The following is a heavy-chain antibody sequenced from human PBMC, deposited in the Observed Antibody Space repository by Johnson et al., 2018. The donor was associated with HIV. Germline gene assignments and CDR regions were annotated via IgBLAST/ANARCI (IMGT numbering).Heavy chain of an antibody. J-gene: IGHJ3*02. CDR3: ARVLVAADYAFDI. D-gene: IGHD1-26*01. V-gene: IGHV3-23*04. CDR2: ISGSGGST. CDR1: GFTFSSYA. Sequence: VQLVESGGGLVKPGGSLRLSCAASGFTFSSYAMSWVRQAPGKGLEWVSAISGSGGSTYYADSVKGRFTISRDNSKNTLYLQMNSLRAEDTAVYYCARVLVAADYAFDIWGQGTMVTVSS.